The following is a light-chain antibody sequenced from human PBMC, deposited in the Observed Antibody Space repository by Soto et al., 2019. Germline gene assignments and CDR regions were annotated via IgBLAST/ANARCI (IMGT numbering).Light chain of an antibody. CDR2: RTT. J-gene: IGLJ1*01. Sequence: QSVLTQLPSVSGAPGQRVTISCTGSSSNIGAGYDVHWYQQLPGSAPKLLIQRTTTRPSGVPDRFSGSRSGTSASLPITGLQADDEADYYCQSYDTTLSRVFGTGTKVTVL. V-gene: IGLV1-40*01. CDR1: SSNIGAGYD. CDR3: QSYDTTLSRV.